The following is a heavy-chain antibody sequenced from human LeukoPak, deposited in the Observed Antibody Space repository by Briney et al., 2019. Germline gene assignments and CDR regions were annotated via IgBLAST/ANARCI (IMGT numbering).Heavy chain of an antibody. Sequence: GGSLRLSCEASGLTFSNNWMSWVRQAPGKGLEWVATIKVDGSEKYYVDSVKGRFTISRDNAQNSLYLQMNSLRAEDTAVYYCARESYWAFDIWGQGTMVTVSS. CDR3: ARESYWAFDI. CDR2: IKVDGSEK. CDR1: GLTFSNNW. J-gene: IGHJ3*02. V-gene: IGHV3-7*01. D-gene: IGHD2-8*02.